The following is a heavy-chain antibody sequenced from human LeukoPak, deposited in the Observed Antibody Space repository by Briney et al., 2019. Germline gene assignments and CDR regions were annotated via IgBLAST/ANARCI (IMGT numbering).Heavy chain of an antibody. CDR1: GFTFSSYS. CDR2: TSSSRSTI. J-gene: IGHJ4*02. V-gene: IGHV3-48*01. CDR3: AKDWVLWFREEPDDY. Sequence: GGSLRLSCAASGFTFSSYSINWVRQAPGKGLEWVSHTSSSRSTIYYADSVKGRFTISRDNAKNSLYLQMNSLRAEDTAVYYCAKDWVLWFREEPDDYWGQGTLVTVSS. D-gene: IGHD3-10*01.